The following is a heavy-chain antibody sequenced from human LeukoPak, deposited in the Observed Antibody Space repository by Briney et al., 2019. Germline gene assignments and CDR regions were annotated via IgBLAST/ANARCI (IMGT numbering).Heavy chain of an antibody. J-gene: IGHJ4*02. CDR1: GYTFTSYG. Sequence: ASVKVSCKASGYTFTSYGISWVRQAPGQGLEGMGWISAYNGNTNYAQKLQGRVTMTTDTSTSTAYMELRSLRSDDTAVYYCARDLYYGSGSSRPPGFDYWGQGTLVTVSS. D-gene: IGHD3-10*01. CDR3: ARDLYYGSGSSRPPGFDY. CDR2: ISAYNGNT. V-gene: IGHV1-18*01.